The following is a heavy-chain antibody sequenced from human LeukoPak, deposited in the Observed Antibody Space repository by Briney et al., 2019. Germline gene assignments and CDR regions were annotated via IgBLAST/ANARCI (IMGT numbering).Heavy chain of an antibody. CDR1: GFTLSGAW. CDR3: TRVSGLGMNEYYYL. V-gene: IGHV3-74*01. J-gene: IGHJ4*02. Sequence: GGSLRLSCAVSGFTLSGAWMHWVRQAPGKGLMWVSRINDDGSNTRHADSVKGRFTISRDIAKNTLYLQMNSLGAEDTAVYYCTRVSGLGMNEYYYLWGQGTLVTVSS. D-gene: IGHD3-10*01. CDR2: INDDGSNT.